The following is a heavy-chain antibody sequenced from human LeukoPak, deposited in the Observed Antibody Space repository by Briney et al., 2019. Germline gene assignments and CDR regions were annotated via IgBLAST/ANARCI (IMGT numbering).Heavy chain of an antibody. CDR3: TTDPNSSTSRYGRDYMDV. D-gene: IGHD2-2*01. CDR1: GFTFSSYG. Sequence: GGSLRLSCAASGFTFSSYGMSWVRQAPGKGLEWVSAISGSGGSTYYADSVKGRFTISRDNSKNTLYLQMNSLRAEDTAVYYCTTDPNSSTSRYGRDYMDVWGKGTTVTISS. CDR2: ISGSGGST. J-gene: IGHJ6*03. V-gene: IGHV3-23*01.